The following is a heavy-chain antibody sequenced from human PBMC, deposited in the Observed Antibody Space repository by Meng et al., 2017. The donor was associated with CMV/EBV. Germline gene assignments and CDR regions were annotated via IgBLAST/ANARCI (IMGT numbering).Heavy chain of an antibody. V-gene: IGHV4-34*01. Sequence: QVHIQEWGAGLLKPSEPLSLTCAVYGGSFSGYYWGWIRQPPGKGLEWIGEINHSGSTNYNPSLKSRVTISVDTSKNQFSLKLSSVTAADTAVYYCARGSIAARLGLGDWGQGTLVTVSS. CDR3: ARGSIAARLGLGD. CDR2: INHSGST. J-gene: IGHJ4*02. CDR1: GGSFSGYY. D-gene: IGHD6-6*01.